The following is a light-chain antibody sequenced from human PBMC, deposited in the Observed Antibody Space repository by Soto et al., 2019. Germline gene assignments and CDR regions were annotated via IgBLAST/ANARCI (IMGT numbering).Light chain of an antibody. CDR1: QNIANW. Sequence: RVTIACRASQNIANWLARYQQKPGKAPKLLIYKASILENGVPSRFSGSASGTEFTLTISSLQPDDFATYYCQQYKTYSENFGQGTKVDIK. V-gene: IGKV1-5*03. J-gene: IGKJ1*01. CDR2: KAS. CDR3: QQYKTYSEN.